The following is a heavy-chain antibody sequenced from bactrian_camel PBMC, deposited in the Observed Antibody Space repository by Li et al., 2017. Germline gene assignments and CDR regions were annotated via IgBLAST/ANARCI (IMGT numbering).Heavy chain of an antibody. V-gene: IGHV3S53*01. CDR2: IDRDAGT. CDR1: GNTYSLNC. CDR3: AAYQKSEYGCARPLCAY. J-gene: IGHJ4*01. Sequence: VQLVESGGGTAQPGRSLRLSCAASGNTYSLNCLGWFRQPPGGEREVVATIDRDAGTFYSESVKGRAIIWRKDLGNYTMYLRMNSLKPEDTAMYHCAAYQKSEYGCARPLCAYWGQGTQVTVS. D-gene: IGHD3*01.